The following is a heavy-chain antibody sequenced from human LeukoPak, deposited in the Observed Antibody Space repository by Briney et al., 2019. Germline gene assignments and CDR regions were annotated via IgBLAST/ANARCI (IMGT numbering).Heavy chain of an antibody. V-gene: IGHV3-23*01. CDR2: ISGSGGST. J-gene: IGHJ1*01. D-gene: IGHD4-17*01. Sequence: GGSLRLSCAASGFTFSNYAMSWVRQAPGKGLEWVSGISGSGGSTNYADSVKGRLIISRDNSKNTLYLQMNSLRAEDTAVYYCAKDRPYGDYEEYFQRWGQGTLVTVSS. CDR3: AKDRPYGDYEEYFQR. CDR1: GFTFSNYA.